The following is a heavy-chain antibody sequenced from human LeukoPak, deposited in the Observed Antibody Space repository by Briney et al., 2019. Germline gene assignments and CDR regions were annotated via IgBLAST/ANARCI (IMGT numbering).Heavy chain of an antibody. J-gene: IGHJ3*02. CDR2: IYTSGST. V-gene: IGHV4-61*02. D-gene: IGHD5-18*01. Sequence: SQSLSLTCTVSGGSISSGSYCWSWIRQPAGKGLEWIGRIYTSGSTNYNPSLKSRVNISVDTSKNQVSLKLSSVTAADTAVYYCARDRPSAIDAFDIWGQGTMVTVSS. CDR1: GGSISSGSYC. CDR3: ARDRPSAIDAFDI.